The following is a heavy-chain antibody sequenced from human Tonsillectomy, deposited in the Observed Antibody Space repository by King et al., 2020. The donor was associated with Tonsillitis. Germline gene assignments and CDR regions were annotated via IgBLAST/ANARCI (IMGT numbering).Heavy chain of an antibody. V-gene: IGHV4-39*01. J-gene: IGHJ3*02. Sequence: LQLQESGPGLVKPSETLSLTCTVSGGSISSASYYWGWIRQPPGKWLEWIANIYYSGSTYYNPSLRSRVTISVDTSKNQFSLRLTSVTASDTAVYYCVRSRGRGPFDIWGQGTMVTVSS. CDR2: IYYSGST. CDR1: GGSISSASYY. CDR3: VRSRGRGPFDI. D-gene: IGHD3-10*01.